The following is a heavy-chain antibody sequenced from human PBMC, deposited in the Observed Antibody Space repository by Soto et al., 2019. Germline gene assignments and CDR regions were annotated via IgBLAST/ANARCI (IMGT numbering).Heavy chain of an antibody. V-gene: IGHV3-74*01. CDR3: ARGPRVSSTGTGAH. CDR2: ISDDGSTA. D-gene: IGHD1-1*01. CDR1: GFTFSAYW. J-gene: IGHJ4*02. Sequence: GGSLRLSCSVSGFTFSAYWMHWVRQVPGKGLTWVSRISDDGSTATYADSVKGRFVVSRDNAKNSLYLEMNTLRADDSGLYYCARGPRVSSTGTGAHWGRGTLVTVSS.